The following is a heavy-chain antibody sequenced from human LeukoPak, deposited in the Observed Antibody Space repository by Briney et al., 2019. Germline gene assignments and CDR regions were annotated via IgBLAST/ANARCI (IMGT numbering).Heavy chain of an antibody. CDR3: ARVDRYYFYMDV. CDR2: IIPIFRTP. CDR1: GGTSSTYT. J-gene: IGHJ6*03. V-gene: IGHV1-69*05. Sequence: SVKVSCKASGGTSSTYTITWVRQAPGQGLEWMGGIIPIFRTPNYAQKFQGRVTITTDESTSTAYMELSSLKSEDTAIYYCARVDRYYFYMDVWGKGTTVTVSS.